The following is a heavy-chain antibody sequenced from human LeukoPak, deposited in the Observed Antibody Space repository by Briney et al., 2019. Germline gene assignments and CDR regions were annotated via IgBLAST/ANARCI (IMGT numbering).Heavy chain of an antibody. V-gene: IGHV1-2*02. Sequence: ASVKVSCKASGYTFTGYYMHWVRQAPGQGLEWMGWINPNSGGTNYAQKFQGRVTMTRDTSISTAYMELSRLRSDDTAVYYCARTRRMGATRDFDYWGQGTLVTVSS. CDR2: INPNSGGT. J-gene: IGHJ4*02. CDR3: ARTRRMGATRDFDY. CDR1: GYTFTGYY. D-gene: IGHD1-26*01.